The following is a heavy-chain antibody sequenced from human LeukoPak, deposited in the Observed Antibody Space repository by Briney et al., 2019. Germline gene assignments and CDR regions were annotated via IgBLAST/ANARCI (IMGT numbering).Heavy chain of an antibody. CDR3: ARVIAMARWFDP. V-gene: IGHV4-34*01. CDR1: GGSFSGYY. Sequence: SEPLSLTYAVCGGSFSGYYWSGIRQPPGKGLEWRGEITHSGSTNYNPSLKSRVTISVDKSKNQFSLKLSSVTAADTAVYYCARVIAMARWFDPWGQGTLVTVSS. J-gene: IGHJ5*02. CDR2: ITHSGST. D-gene: IGHD5-24*01.